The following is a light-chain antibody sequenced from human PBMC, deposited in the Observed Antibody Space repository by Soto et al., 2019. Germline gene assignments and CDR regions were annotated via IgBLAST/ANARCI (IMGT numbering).Light chain of an antibody. V-gene: IGKV1-6*01. CDR2: AAS. J-gene: IGKJ2*01. Sequence: AIQMTQSPSSLSASLGDRATITCRASQDIKNDLGWYQQKQRRAPKLLMYAASTLHTEVPLRFSGRGSGSDFILTISRLPHEDFATYCCLQDYSYPYTFGQGTKLEIK. CDR1: QDIKND. CDR3: LQDYSYPYT.